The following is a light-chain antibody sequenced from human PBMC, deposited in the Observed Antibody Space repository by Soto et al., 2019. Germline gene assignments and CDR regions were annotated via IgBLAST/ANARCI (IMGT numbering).Light chain of an antibody. J-gene: IGLJ2*01. CDR3: ATWDDSVDGPV. CDR1: RSNIGSQV. V-gene: IGLV1-44*01. CDR2: NNN. Sequence: QAVVTQPPSASGAPGQRVTISCSGSRSNIGSQVVQWFQHIAGTAPKLLMQNNNERPSAGPDRFSGSKSGTSASLAISGLQSEDEGDYYCATWDDSVDGPVFGVGTKLTV.